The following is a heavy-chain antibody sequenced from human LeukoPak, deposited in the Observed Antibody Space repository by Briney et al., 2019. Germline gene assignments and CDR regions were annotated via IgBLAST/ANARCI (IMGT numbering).Heavy chain of an antibody. Sequence: GGSLRLSCAASGFTFSSYSMNWVRQAPGKGLEWVSYISTSSSTIYYADSVKGRFTISRDNAKNSLFLQMKSLRDEDTAVYYCARGRGYNYGYSDYWGQGTLVTVSS. D-gene: IGHD5-18*01. V-gene: IGHV3-48*02. J-gene: IGHJ4*02. CDR3: ARGRGYNYGYSDY. CDR2: ISTSSSTI. CDR1: GFTFSSYS.